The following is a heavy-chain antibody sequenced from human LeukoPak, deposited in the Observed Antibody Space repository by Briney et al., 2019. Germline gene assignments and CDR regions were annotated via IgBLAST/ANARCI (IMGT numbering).Heavy chain of an antibody. J-gene: IGHJ4*02. CDR1: GYSISSGYY. D-gene: IGHD5-18*01. Sequence: SETLSLTCAVSGYSISSGYYRGWIRQPPGKGLEWIGSIYHSGSTYYNPSLKSRVTISVDTSKNQFSLKLSSVTAADTAVYYCARGYSYGRTYYFDYWGQGTLVTVSS. CDR3: ARGYSYGRTYYFDY. V-gene: IGHV4-38-2*01. CDR2: IYHSGST.